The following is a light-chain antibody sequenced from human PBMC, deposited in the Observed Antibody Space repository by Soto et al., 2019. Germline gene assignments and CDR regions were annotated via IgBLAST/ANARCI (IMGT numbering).Light chain of an antibody. CDR3: QHYGGLWT. J-gene: IGKJ1*01. Sequence: QSPSTLSASVGDRVTITCRASQSITNRLAWHQQKPGKAPQVLIFDASNLESGVPSRFSGSGSGTEFSLTITSLQPDDFATYYCQHYGGLWTFGQGTKVDIK. CDR1: QSITNR. V-gene: IGKV1-5*01. CDR2: DAS.